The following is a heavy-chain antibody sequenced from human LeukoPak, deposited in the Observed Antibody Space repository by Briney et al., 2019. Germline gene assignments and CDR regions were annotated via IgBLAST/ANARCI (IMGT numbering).Heavy chain of an antibody. J-gene: IGHJ4*02. CDR2: IYYSGST. V-gene: IGHV4-59*01. CDR1: GFTFSSYS. Sequence: PGGSLRLSCAASGFTFSSYSMNWVRQAPGKGLEYIGYIYYSGSTNYSPSLQSRVTISVDTSKHQFSLKLSSVTAADTAVYYCARLDTIFGVAKGFDYWGQGTLVTVSS. CDR3: ARLDTIFGVAKGFDY. D-gene: IGHD3-3*01.